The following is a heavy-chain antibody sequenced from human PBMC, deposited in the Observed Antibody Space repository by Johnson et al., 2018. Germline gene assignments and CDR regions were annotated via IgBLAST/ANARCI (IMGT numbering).Heavy chain of an antibody. CDR2: IRWNSGSI. V-gene: IGHV3-9*01. CDR3: AKAPVGWLGEGAEYFQH. CDR1: GFTFDDYA. D-gene: IGHD3-3*01. Sequence: VQLLESGGGLVQXGRSLRLXCAASGFTFDDYAMHWVRQAPGKGLEWVSGIRWNSGSIGYADSVKGRFTISRDNAKNSLYLKMNSLRAEYTAWYDCAKAPVGWLGEGAEYFQHWGQGSLVTVSS. J-gene: IGHJ1*01.